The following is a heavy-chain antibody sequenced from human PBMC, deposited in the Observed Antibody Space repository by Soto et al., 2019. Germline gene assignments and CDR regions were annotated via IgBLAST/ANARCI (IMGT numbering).Heavy chain of an antibody. V-gene: IGHV1-69*09. Sequence: QVQLVQSGAEVKKPESSVKVSCKTSGGTFVRHVISWVRQAPGQGPEWMGKMNPLSGISNYAQKFQDRVTFTADTESSTAYMELSSLRSDDTAVYYCATPACAATWCSPSHNLDHWGQGTLVTVSS. CDR2: MNPLSGIS. CDR3: ATPACAATWCSPSHNLDH. D-gene: IGHD2-2*01. J-gene: IGHJ4*02. CDR1: GGTFVRHV.